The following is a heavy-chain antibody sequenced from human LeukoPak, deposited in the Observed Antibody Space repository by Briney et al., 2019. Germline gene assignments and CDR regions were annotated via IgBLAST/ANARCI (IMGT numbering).Heavy chain of an antibody. CDR2: IYTSGST. CDR3: ARVDVFGVVSSDYYYYYMDV. Sequence: SETLSLTCTVSGDSISGYYWSWIRQPAGKGLEWIGRIYTSGSTNYNPSLKSRVTMSVDTSKNQFSLKLSYVTAADTAVYYCARVDVFGVVSSDYYYYYMDVWGKGTTVTVSS. J-gene: IGHJ6*03. CDR1: GDSISGYY. D-gene: IGHD3-3*01. V-gene: IGHV4-4*07.